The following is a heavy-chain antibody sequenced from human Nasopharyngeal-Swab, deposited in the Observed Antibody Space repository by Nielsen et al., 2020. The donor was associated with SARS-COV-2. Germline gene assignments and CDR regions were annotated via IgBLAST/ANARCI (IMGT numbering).Heavy chain of an antibody. J-gene: IGHJ6*02. CDR2: ISAYNGNT. CDR1: GYTFTSYG. Sequence: ASVKVSCKASGYTFTSYGISWVRQAPGQGLEWMGWISAYNGNTNYAQKLQGRVTMTTDTSTSTAYMELRSLRSDGTAVYYCARVCYKVDCSGGSCYYYYYGMDVWGQGTTVTVSS. CDR3: ARVCYKVDCSGGSCYYYYYGMDV. V-gene: IGHV1-18*01. D-gene: IGHD2-15*01.